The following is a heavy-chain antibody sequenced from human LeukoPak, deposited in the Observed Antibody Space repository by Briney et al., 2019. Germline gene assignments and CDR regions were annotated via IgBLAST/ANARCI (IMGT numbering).Heavy chain of an antibody. V-gene: IGHV3-66*01. Sequence: GGSLRLSCAASGFTVSSNYMSWVRQAPGKGLEWVSVIYSGGSTYYADSVKGRFTISRDNSKNTLYLQMNSLRAEDTAVYYCARVNYYDSSGYYSMGYFDYWGQGTLVTVSS. CDR2: IYSGGST. CDR3: ARVNYYDSSGYYSMGYFDY. D-gene: IGHD3-22*01. CDR1: GFTVSSNY. J-gene: IGHJ4*02.